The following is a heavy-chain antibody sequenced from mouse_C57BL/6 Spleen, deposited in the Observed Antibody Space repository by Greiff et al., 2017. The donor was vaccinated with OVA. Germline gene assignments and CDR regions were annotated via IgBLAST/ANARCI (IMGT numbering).Heavy chain of an antibody. V-gene: IGHV1-18*01. CDR1: GYTFTDYN. CDR2: INPNNGGT. D-gene: IGHD1-1*01. J-gene: IGHJ4*01. Sequence: EVQLQQSGPELVKPGASVKIPCKASGYTFTDYNMDWVKQSHGKSLEWIGDINPNNGGTIYNQKFKGKATLTVDKSSSTAYMELRSLTSEDTAVYYCARIRSITTVVEGVWMDYWGQGTSVTVSS. CDR3: ARIRSITTVVEGVWMDY.